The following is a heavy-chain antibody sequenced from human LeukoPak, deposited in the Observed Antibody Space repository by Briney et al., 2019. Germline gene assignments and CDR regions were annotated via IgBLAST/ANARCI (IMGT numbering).Heavy chain of an antibody. J-gene: IGHJ4*02. V-gene: IGHV3-23*01. CDR2: ISGSGGST. CDR1: GFTFSSYA. CDR3: AKCPDDYSNYRNDY. D-gene: IGHD4-11*01. Sequence: PGGSLRLSCAASGFTFSSYAMSWVRQAPGKGLEWVSAISGSGGSTYYADSVKGRFTISRDNSKNTLYLQMNSLRAEDTAVYYCAKCPDDYSNYRNDYWGQGTLVTVSS.